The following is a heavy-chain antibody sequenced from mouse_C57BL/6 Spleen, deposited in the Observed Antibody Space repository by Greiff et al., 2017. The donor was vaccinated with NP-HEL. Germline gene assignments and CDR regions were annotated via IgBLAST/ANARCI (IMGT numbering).Heavy chain of an antibody. CDR1: GYTFTSYW. Sequence: QVQLQQPGAELVRPGTSVKLSCKASGYTFTSYWMHWVKQRPGQGLEWIGEIDPSDSNTNYNQKFKGKATLTVDTSSSTAYMQLSSLTSEDSAVYYCAREDWVFDYWGQGTTLTVSS. CDR3: AREDWVFDY. J-gene: IGHJ2*01. V-gene: IGHV1-59*01. D-gene: IGHD4-1*01. CDR2: IDPSDSNT.